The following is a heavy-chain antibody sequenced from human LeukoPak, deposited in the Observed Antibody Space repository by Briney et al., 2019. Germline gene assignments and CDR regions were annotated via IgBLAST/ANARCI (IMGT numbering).Heavy chain of an antibody. V-gene: IGHV4-31*11. CDR3: AKTARTFAS. Sequence: SETLSLTCAVYGGSFSGYYWSWIRQHPGKGLEWIGYIYYSGSTYYNPSLKSRVTISVDTSKNQFSLKLSSVTAADTAVYYCAKTARTFASWGPGTLVTVSS. J-gene: IGHJ5*02. CDR1: GGSFSGYY. D-gene: IGHD1-7*01. CDR2: IYYSGST.